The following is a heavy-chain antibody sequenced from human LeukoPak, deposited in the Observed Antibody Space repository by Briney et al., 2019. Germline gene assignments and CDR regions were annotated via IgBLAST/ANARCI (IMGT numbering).Heavy chain of an antibody. V-gene: IGHV3-74*01. CDR3: AREANSGYSSGDDAFDI. D-gene: IGHD6-19*01. Sequence: PGGSLRLSCAASGFTFSTYWMHWVRQAPGKGLVWVSRINGEGRSTSHADSVKGRFTISRDNAKNTLYLQMNSLRAEDTAVYCCAREANSGYSSGDDAFDIWGQGTMVTVSS. CDR1: GFTFSTYW. CDR2: INGEGRST. J-gene: IGHJ3*02.